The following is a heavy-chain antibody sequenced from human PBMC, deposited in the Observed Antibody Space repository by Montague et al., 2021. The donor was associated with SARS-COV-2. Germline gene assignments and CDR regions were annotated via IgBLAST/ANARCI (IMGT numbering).Heavy chain of an antibody. CDR2: IYSSGNA. Sequence: SETLSLTCTVSGGSINYYYWHWLRQSAAKGLEWIGRIYSSGNANYSPSLKSRVTMSVDTSQNQFSLKLNSLTAADTAVYYCARGDHPQSASWYFFDTWGQRALVTVSS. D-gene: IGHD6-13*01. V-gene: IGHV4-4*07. CDR3: ARGDHPQSASWYFFDT. J-gene: IGHJ4*02. CDR1: GGSINYYY.